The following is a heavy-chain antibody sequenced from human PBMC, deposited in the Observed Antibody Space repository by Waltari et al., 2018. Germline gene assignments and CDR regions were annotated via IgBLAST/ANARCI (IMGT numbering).Heavy chain of an antibody. CDR1: GYTLTELS. J-gene: IGHJ4*02. D-gene: IGHD2-2*01. V-gene: IGHV1-24*01. Sequence: QVQLVQSGAEVKKPGASVKVSCKVSGYTLTELSMHWVRQAPGKGLEWMGGFDPEDGETIYAQKFQGRVTMTEDTSTDTAYMELSSLRSEDTAVYYCAGGRRVVVVPAAIILGYSVFDYWGQGTLVTVSS. CDR2: FDPEDGET. CDR3: AGGRRVVVVPAAIILGYSVFDY.